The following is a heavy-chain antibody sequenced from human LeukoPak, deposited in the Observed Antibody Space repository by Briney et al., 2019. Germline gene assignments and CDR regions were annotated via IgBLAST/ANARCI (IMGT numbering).Heavy chain of an antibody. D-gene: IGHD3-3*01. CDR1: GFTFSSYA. CDR2: ISGSGGST. V-gene: IGHV3-23*01. Sequence: GGSLRLSCTASGFTFSSYAMSWVRQAPGKRLEWVSAISGSGGSTYYADSVKGRFTISRDNSKNTLYLQMNSLRAEDTAVYYCAKFYDFWSGPFDYWGQGTLVTVSS. CDR3: AKFYDFWSGPFDY. J-gene: IGHJ4*02.